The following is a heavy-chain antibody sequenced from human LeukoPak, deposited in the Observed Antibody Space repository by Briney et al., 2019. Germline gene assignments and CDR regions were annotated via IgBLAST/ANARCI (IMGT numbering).Heavy chain of an antibody. J-gene: IGHJ4*02. V-gene: IGHV4-4*02. Sequence: SETLSLTCAVSGGSISSSSWWSWVRQPPGKGLDWIGEIYHSGSTNYNPSLKSRVTISVDKSKNQFSLKLSSVTAADTAVYYCARGMGDSSSWYPFDYWGQGTLVTVSS. CDR3: ARGMGDSSSWYPFDY. CDR1: GGSISSSSW. D-gene: IGHD6-13*01. CDR2: IYHSGST.